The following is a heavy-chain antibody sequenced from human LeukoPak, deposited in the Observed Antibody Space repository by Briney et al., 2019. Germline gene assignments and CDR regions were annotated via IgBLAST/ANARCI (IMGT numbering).Heavy chain of an antibody. J-gene: IGHJ4*02. CDR3: ARGLGDSSGYYFSDN. V-gene: IGHV1-69*13. D-gene: IGHD3-22*01. CDR1: GGTFSTSA. Sequence: ASAKVSCKTSGGTFSTSAISWVRRAPGQGLEWMGGIIPIFGTGNYAQKFQGRVTITADEFTSTAYMELSSLTSEDTAVYYCARGLGDSSGYYFSDNWGQGTLVTVSS. CDR2: IIPIFGTG.